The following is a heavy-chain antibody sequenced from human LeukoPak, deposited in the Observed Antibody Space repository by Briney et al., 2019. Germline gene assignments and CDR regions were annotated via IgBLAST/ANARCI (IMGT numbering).Heavy chain of an antibody. D-gene: IGHD1-26*01. CDR2: ISSSSSTI. Sequence: GGSLRLSCAASGFTFSSYSMNWVRQAPGKGLEWVSYISSSSSTIYYADSVKGRFTISRDNSKNTLYLQMNSLRAEDTAVYYCAKDSQYSGSYYGIWGYWGQGTLVTVSS. J-gene: IGHJ4*02. V-gene: IGHV3-48*01. CDR1: GFTFSSYS. CDR3: AKDSQYSGSYYGIWGY.